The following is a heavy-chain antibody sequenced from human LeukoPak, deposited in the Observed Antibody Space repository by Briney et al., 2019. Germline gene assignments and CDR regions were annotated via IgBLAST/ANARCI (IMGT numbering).Heavy chain of an antibody. CDR2: VSYRGNT. V-gene: IGHV4-39*07. CDR1: GASISSSNYY. Sequence: TPSETLSLTCIVSGASISSSNYYWAWIRQPPGKGPEWIGSVSYRGNTYYNPSLKSRVTISVDTSNFQFSLKLSSVTAADTAVYYCARFPPETYYYDSSGRRRHDAFDIWGQGTMVTVSS. D-gene: IGHD3-22*01. CDR3: ARFPPETYYYDSSGRRRHDAFDI. J-gene: IGHJ3*02.